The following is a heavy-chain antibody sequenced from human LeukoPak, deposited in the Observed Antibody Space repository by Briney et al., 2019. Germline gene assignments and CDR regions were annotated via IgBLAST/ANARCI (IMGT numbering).Heavy chain of an antibody. CDR1: RFTFSSYA. D-gene: IGHD2-2*01. V-gene: IGHV3-23*01. CDR2: ISGSGGST. Sequence: GGSLRLSCAASRFTFSSYAMSWVRQAPGKGLEWVSAISGSGGSTYYADSVKGRFAISRDNSKNTLYLQMNSLRAEDTAVYYCAKGGWRVVVPAALNWFDPWGQGTLVTVSS. J-gene: IGHJ5*02. CDR3: AKGGWRVVVPAALNWFDP.